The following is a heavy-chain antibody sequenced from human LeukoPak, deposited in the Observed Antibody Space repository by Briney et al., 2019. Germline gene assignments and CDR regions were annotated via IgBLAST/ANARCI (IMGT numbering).Heavy chain of an antibody. D-gene: IGHD1-26*01. Sequence: GGSLRLSCVASGFTFNSFWMTWVRQSPGKGLQWVASMKQDGSDKYYVDSVKGRFTISRDNAKNSLYLQMNSLRAEDTAVYYCTRDGRGGGSPYSYVDVWGKGTTVTVSS. V-gene: IGHV3-7*01. CDR2: MKQDGSDK. J-gene: IGHJ6*03. CDR1: GFTFNSFW. CDR3: TRDGRGGGSPYSYVDV.